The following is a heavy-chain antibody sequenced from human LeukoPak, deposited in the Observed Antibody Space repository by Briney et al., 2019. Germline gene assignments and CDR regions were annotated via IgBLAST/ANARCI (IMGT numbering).Heavy chain of an antibody. CDR1: GGTFSSYA. Sequence: ASVKVSCKASGGTFSSYAISWLRQAPGQGLEWMGRIIPIFGTANYAQKFQGRVTITTDESTSTAYMELSSLRSEDTAVYYCARDRPFDQLPLSGYMDVWGKGTTVTVSS. V-gene: IGHV1-69*05. CDR3: ARDRPFDQLPLSGYMDV. D-gene: IGHD2-2*01. CDR2: IIPIFGTA. J-gene: IGHJ6*03.